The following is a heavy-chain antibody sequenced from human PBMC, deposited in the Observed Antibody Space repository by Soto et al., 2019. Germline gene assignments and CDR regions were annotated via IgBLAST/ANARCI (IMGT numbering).Heavy chain of an antibody. CDR1: GGSISSSHCH. Sequence: SETLSLTCTVSGGSISSSHCHWGWIRQPPGKGQEWIASIKYSGTTFYNPSLKSRVTLSVDTSKNQFALKLSSVTAAETAVYYCARSNYDILTGYIDYWGQGTLVTVSS. CDR2: IKYSGTT. CDR3: ARSNYDILTGYIDY. J-gene: IGHJ4*02. D-gene: IGHD3-9*01. V-gene: IGHV4-39*01.